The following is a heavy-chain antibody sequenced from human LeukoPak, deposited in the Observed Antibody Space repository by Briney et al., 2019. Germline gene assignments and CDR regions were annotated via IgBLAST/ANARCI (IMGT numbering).Heavy chain of an antibody. CDR2: IYYSGST. D-gene: IGHD3-16*01. J-gene: IGHJ3*02. V-gene: IGHV4-59*01. CDR3: ARDLFMSDAFDI. Sequence: PSETLSLTCTVSGGSISSYYWSWIRQPPGKGLEWIGYIYYSGSTNYNPSLKSLVTISVGTSKNQFSLKLSSVTAADTAVYYCARDLFMSDAFDIWGQGTMVTVSS. CDR1: GGSISSYY.